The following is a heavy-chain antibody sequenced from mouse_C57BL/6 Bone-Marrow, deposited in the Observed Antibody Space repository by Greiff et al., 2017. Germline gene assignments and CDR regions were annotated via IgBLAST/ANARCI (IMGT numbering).Heavy chain of an antibody. Sequence: EVQLQQSGPELVKPGASVKMSCKASGYTFTDYNMHWVKQSHGKSLEWIGYINPNNGGTSYNQKFKGKATLTVNKSSSTAYMELRSLTSEDSAVYYCAYYSNPWYFDYWGQGTTLTVSS. CDR2: INPNNGGT. D-gene: IGHD2-5*01. CDR3: AYYSNPWYFDY. V-gene: IGHV1-22*01. CDR1: GYTFTDYN. J-gene: IGHJ2*01.